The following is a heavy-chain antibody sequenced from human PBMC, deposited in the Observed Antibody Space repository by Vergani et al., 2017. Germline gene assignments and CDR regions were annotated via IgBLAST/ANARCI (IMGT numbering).Heavy chain of an antibody. CDR3: ARDWGSSWGIDY. CDR1: GFTFSSYG. V-gene: IGHV3-33*01. J-gene: IGHJ4*02. CDR2: IWYDGSNK. D-gene: IGHD6-13*01. Sequence: QVQLVESGGGVVQPGRSLRLSCAASGFTFSSYGMHWVRQAPGKGLEWVAVIWYDGSNKYYADSVKGRFTISRDNSKNTLYLQMNSLRAEDTAVYYCARDWGSSWGIDYWGQGTLVTVSS.